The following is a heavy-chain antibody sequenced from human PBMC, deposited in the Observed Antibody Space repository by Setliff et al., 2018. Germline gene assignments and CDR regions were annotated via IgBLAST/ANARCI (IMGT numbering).Heavy chain of an antibody. CDR1: GASISANHY. V-gene: IGHV4-39*01. Sequence: SETLSLTCTVSGASISANHYWGWVRQPPGKGLEWIGSIYYTGTAYYNPSLKSRVTISVDTSKNQFSLQVTSLAATDTALYFCARHEFVGGYYGSVTYRHFDYWGQGILVTVSS. J-gene: IGHJ4*02. D-gene: IGHD3-10*01. CDR3: ARHEFVGGYYGSVTYRHFDY. CDR2: IYYTGTA.